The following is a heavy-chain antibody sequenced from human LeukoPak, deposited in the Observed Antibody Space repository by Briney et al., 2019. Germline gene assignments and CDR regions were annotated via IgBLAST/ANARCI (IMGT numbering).Heavy chain of an antibody. Sequence: SQTLSLTCAVSGGSISSGGYSWSWIRQPPGKGLEWIGYIYHSGSTYYNPSLKSRVTISVDRSKNQSSLKLSSVTAADTAVYYCARATDYGGNSFDYWGQGTLVTVSS. V-gene: IGHV4-30-2*01. CDR3: ARATDYGGNSFDY. D-gene: IGHD4-23*01. CDR1: GGSISSGGYS. J-gene: IGHJ4*02. CDR2: IYHSGST.